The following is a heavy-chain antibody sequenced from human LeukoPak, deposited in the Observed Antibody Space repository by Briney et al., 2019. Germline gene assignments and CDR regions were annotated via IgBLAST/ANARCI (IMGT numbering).Heavy chain of an antibody. Sequence: ASVKVSCKASGYTFTSYGISWVQQAPGQGLEWMGWISAYNGNTNYAQKLQGRVTMTTDTSTSTAYMELRSLRSDDTAVYYCARDGGGSGSYYPYYYYYMDVWGKGTAVTISS. J-gene: IGHJ6*03. CDR2: ISAYNGNT. V-gene: IGHV1-18*01. D-gene: IGHD3-10*01. CDR3: ARDGGGSGSYYPYYYYYMDV. CDR1: GYTFTSYG.